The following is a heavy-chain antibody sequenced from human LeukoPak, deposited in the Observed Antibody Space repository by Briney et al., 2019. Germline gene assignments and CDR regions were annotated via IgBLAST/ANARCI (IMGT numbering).Heavy chain of an antibody. V-gene: IGHV1-2*02. CDR1: GYTFTGYY. CDR3: ARTSSGYYYPPYYFDY. D-gene: IGHD3-22*01. Sequence: GASVKVSCKASGYTFTGYYMHWVRQAPGQGLEWMGWINSNSGGTNYAQKFQGRVTMTRDTSISTAYMELSRLRSDDTAVYYCARTSSGYYYPPYYFDYWGQGTLVTVSS. CDR2: INSNSGGT. J-gene: IGHJ4*02.